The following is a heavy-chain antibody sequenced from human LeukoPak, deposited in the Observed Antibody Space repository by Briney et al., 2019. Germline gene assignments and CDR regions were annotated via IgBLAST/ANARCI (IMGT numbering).Heavy chain of an antibody. V-gene: IGHV3-21*01. CDR3: ARDLGQYYDTSDNWFDP. Sequence: PGGSLRLSCAASGFTFSASDMNWVRQTPGKGLEWVSYISSSSSYIYYADSVKGRFSLSRDNATNTLNLQMNSLRAEDTAVYYCARDLGQYYDTSDNWFDPWGQGTLVTVSS. CDR2: ISSSSSYI. D-gene: IGHD3-22*01. CDR1: GFTFSASD. J-gene: IGHJ5*02.